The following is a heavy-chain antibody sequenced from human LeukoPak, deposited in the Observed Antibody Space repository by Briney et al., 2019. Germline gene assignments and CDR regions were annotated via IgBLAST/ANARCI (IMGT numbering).Heavy chain of an antibody. CDR3: ARDRLVVRGSIWFDP. J-gene: IGHJ5*02. V-gene: IGHV3-48*04. D-gene: IGHD3-10*01. CDR1: GFTFSSYS. CDR2: ISSSSSTI. Sequence: GGSLRLSCAASGFTFSSYSMNWVRQAPGKGLEWVSYISSSSSTIYYADSVKGRFTISRDNAKNSLYLQMNGLRAEDTAVYYCARDRLVVRGSIWFDPWGQGTLVTVSS.